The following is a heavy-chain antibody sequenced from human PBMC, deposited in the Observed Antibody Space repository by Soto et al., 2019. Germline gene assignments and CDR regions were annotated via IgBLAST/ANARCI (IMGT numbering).Heavy chain of an antibody. D-gene: IGHD3-10*01. CDR2: ISGSGGST. CDR1: GFTFSSYA. CDR3: AKDPRVRGVAP. Sequence: GGSLRFSCAASGFTFSSYAMSWVRQAPGKGLEWVSAISGSGGSTYYADSVKGRFTISRDNSKNTLYLQMNSLRAEDTAVYYCAKDPRVRGVAPWGQGTLVTVSS. V-gene: IGHV3-23*01. J-gene: IGHJ5*02.